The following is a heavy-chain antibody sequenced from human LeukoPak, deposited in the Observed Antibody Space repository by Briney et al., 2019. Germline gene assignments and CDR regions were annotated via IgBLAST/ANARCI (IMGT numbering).Heavy chain of an antibody. Sequence: GSLRLSCAASGFTFSSYSMNWVRQAPGQGLEWVSSISSSSSYIYYADSVKGRFTISRDNAKNSLYLQMNSLRAEDTAVYYCARSDIVVVVAPVDYWGQGTLVTVSS. J-gene: IGHJ4*02. CDR1: GFTFSSYS. V-gene: IGHV3-21*01. CDR2: ISSSSSYI. D-gene: IGHD2-15*01. CDR3: ARSDIVVVVAPVDY.